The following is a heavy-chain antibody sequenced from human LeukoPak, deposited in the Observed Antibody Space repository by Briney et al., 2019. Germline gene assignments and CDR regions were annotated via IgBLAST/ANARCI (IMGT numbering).Heavy chain of an antibody. CDR1: GYTLTVYY. CDR3: ARKYDILTGYDNWFDP. J-gene: IGHJ5*02. CDR2: INPNSGDT. Sequence: VASVTVSCKASGYTLTVYYMHWVRQAPGQGLEWMGWINPNSGDTKYAQKFQGRVIMTRDTSISTAYMELTRLTSDDTAVYHCARKYDILTGYDNWFDPWGQGTLVTVSS. V-gene: IGHV1-2*02. D-gene: IGHD3-9*01.